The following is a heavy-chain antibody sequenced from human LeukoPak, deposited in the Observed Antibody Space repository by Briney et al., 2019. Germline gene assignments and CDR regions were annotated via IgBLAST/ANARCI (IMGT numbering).Heavy chain of an antibody. CDR3: ARQAVGAAAGEGDFDY. CDR1: GGSISRYY. D-gene: IGHD6-13*01. J-gene: IGHJ4*02. V-gene: IGHV4-59*05. CDR2: IYYSGST. Sequence: SETLSLTCTVSGGSISRYYWSWIRQPPGKGLEWIGSIYYSGSTYYNPSLKSRVTISVDTSKNQFSLKLSSVTAADTAVYYCARQAVGAAAGEGDFDYWGQGTLVTVSS.